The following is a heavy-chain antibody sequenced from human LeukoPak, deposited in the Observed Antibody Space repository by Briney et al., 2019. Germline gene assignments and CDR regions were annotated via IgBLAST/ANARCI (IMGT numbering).Heavy chain of an antibody. Sequence: GGSLRLSCTAPGFTFRSYALSWVRQAPGKGLEWVSATTGSGDKLFYADFVKGRFTISRDNSKNTLYLQMNNLRAEDTAVYYCARYENGGIDYWGQGTLVTVSS. V-gene: IGHV3-23*01. D-gene: IGHD2-15*01. J-gene: IGHJ4*02. CDR1: GFTFRSYA. CDR3: ARYENGGIDY. CDR2: TTGSGDKL.